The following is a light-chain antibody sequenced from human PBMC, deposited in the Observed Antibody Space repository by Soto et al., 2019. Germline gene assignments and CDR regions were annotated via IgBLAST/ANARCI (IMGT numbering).Light chain of an antibody. V-gene: IGLV1-40*01. CDR2: SNI. CDR3: QSYDSSLGGSKGV. J-gene: IGLJ3*02. CDR1: SSDIGAGYD. Sequence: QAVVTQPPSMSGAPGQRVTISCTGCSSDIGAGYDVHWYQQFPGTAPKLLIYSNINRPSGVPDRFSGSKSGTSASLAITGLQAEDEADYYCQSYDSSLGGSKGVFGGGTKLTVL.